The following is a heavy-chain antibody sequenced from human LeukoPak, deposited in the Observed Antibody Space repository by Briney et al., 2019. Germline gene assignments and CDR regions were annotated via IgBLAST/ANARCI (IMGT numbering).Heavy chain of an antibody. J-gene: IGHJ3*02. V-gene: IGHV4-59*01. CDR3: AGRLWRRDGYNLSAFDI. D-gene: IGHD5-24*01. CDR1: GDSITKYY. CDR2: IYYSGST. Sequence: SETLSLTCTVSGDSITKYYWNWIRQPPGKGLEWIGYIYYSGSTNYNPSLKSRVTISVDTSKNQFPLKLSSVTAADTAVYYCAGRLWRRDGYNLSAFDIWGRGTMVTVSS.